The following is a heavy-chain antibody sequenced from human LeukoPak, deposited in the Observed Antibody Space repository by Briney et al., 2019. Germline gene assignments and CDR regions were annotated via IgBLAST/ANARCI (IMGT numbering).Heavy chain of an antibody. D-gene: IGHD3-3*01. CDR1: GFTFSSYG. Sequence: PGGSLRLSCAASGFTFSSYGMHWVRQAPGKGLEWVAFIRYDGSNKYYADSVKGRFTISRDNSKNTLYLRMNSLRAEDTAVYYCAKDSYDFWSGYYSTLFDYWGQGTLVTVSS. J-gene: IGHJ4*02. V-gene: IGHV3-30*02. CDR3: AKDSYDFWSGYYSTLFDY. CDR2: IRYDGSNK.